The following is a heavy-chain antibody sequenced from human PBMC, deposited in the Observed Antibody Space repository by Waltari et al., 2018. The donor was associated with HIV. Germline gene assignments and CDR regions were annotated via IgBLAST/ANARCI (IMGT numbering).Heavy chain of an antibody. CDR1: GFTFSSYG. D-gene: IGHD6-19*01. CDR2: ISSSSGHI. J-gene: IGHJ6*02. CDR3: ASRSSGRVAYGLDV. Sequence: EVQLVESGGGLVKPGGSLRLSCAGSGFTFSSYGMNWVRQAPGKGLEWAAYISSSSGHIKYADSVKGRFTIARDNAKNSLYLRINSLRAEDTAVYYCASRSSGRVAYGLDVWGQGTTVIVSS. V-gene: IGHV3-21*01.